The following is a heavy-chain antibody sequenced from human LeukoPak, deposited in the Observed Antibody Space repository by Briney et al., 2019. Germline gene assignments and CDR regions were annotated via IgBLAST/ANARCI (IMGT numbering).Heavy chain of an antibody. D-gene: IGHD2-15*01. J-gene: IGHJ4*02. Sequence: GGSLRLSCAASGFTFSSYAMSWVRQAPGKGLEWVSAISGSGGGTYYADSVKGRFTISRDNSKNTLYLQMNSLRAEDTAVYYCAKTPGPYCTVGSCYCDDWGQGTLVTVSS. CDR3: AKTPGPYCTVGSCYCDD. CDR1: GFTFSSYA. V-gene: IGHV3-23*01. CDR2: ISGSGGGT.